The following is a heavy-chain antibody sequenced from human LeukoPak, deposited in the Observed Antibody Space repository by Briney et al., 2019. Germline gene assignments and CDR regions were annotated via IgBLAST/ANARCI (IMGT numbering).Heavy chain of an antibody. D-gene: IGHD5-18*01. V-gene: IGHV4-59*01. Sequence: ASETLSLTCTVSGGSISSYYWIWIRQPPGKGLVWIGYLYYIGSTNYNPSLKSRVTISVDTSNNQFSLKLNSVTAADTAVYYCARVSAMVTIFDLWRQGTLVTVS. J-gene: IGHJ4*02. CDR3: ARVSAMVTIFDL. CDR2: LYYIGST. CDR1: GGSISSYY.